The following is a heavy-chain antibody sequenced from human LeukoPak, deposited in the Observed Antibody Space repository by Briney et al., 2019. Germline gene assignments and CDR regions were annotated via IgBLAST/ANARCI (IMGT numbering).Heavy chain of an antibody. D-gene: IGHD3-10*01. V-gene: IGHV4-39*01. Sequence: SETLSLTCTVSGGSIIISSYYWGWIRQPPGKGLEWIGSIYYSGSTYYNPSLKSRVTISVDTSKNQFSLKLSSVTAADTAVYYCASEQGFGELLTFDYWGQGTLVTVSS. CDR2: IYYSGST. J-gene: IGHJ4*02. CDR3: ASEQGFGELLTFDY. CDR1: GGSIIISSYY.